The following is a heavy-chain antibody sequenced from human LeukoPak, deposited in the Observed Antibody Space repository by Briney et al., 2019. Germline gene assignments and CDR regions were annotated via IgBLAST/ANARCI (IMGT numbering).Heavy chain of an antibody. CDR3: ARDIYYDSSGYFLIDC. J-gene: IGHJ4*02. CDR2: ISSSGSTI. Sequence: GGSLRLSCAASGFTFSDYYMSWLRQAPGKGLEWVSYISSSGSTIYYADSVKGRFTISRDNAKNSLYLQMNSLRAEDTAVYYCARDIYYDSSGYFLIDCWGQGTLVTVSS. V-gene: IGHV3-11*04. CDR1: GFTFSDYY. D-gene: IGHD3-22*01.